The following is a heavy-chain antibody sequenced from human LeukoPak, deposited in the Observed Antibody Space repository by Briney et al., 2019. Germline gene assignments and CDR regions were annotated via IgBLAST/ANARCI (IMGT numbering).Heavy chain of an antibody. CDR2: ISWNGVTT. CDR3: AASDGEQQLAL. CDR1: GFTLHGYT. D-gene: IGHD1-1*01. J-gene: IGHJ4*02. Sequence: GSLGLSLATSGFTLHGYTLHRVRQTPGEGLEWVSLISWNGVTTSYVDSVKGRFTISRDDSKNSLYLQMNSLRPEDTALYYCAASDGEQQLALWGQGTLVTVSS. V-gene: IGHV3-43*01.